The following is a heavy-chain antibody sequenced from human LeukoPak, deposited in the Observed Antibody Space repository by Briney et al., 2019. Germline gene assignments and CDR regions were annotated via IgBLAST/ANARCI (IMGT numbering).Heavy chain of an antibody. Sequence: PGTSLRLSCAASGFTYDDHGMGWVRQVPGKALEWVSGINWNGETTAYADSVKGRFSISRDSARNSLFLQMNSLRVEDTALYYCAREGGANWDPIDYWGQGTLVTLSS. D-gene: IGHD7-27*01. J-gene: IGHJ4*02. V-gene: IGHV3-20*04. CDR1: GFTYDDHG. CDR3: AREGGANWDPIDY. CDR2: INWNGETT.